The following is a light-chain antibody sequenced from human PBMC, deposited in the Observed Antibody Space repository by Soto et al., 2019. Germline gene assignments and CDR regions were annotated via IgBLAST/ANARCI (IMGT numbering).Light chain of an antibody. CDR1: SSNIGNNF. J-gene: IGLJ1*01. V-gene: IGLV1-51*01. CDR3: GTWDTSLSTPYV. CDR2: DNN. Sequence: QSVLTQPPSVSAAPGQKVTISCSGSSSNIGNNFVSWYQQVPGTAPKLLIYDNNKRPSGIPDRFSGSKSGTSATLGITGLQTGDEADYYYGTWDTSLSTPYVFGTGTKVTVL.